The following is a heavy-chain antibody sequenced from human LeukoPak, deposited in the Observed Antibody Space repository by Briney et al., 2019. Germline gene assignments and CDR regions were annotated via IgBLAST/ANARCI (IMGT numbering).Heavy chain of an antibody. D-gene: IGHD1-26*01. V-gene: IGHV3-74*01. CDR3: AKDFGSYSGAYYFDY. J-gene: IGHJ4*02. CDR2: INPAGSST. Sequence: GGSLRLSCAASGFTFSSDWMHWVRQAPGQGLVWVSRINPAGSSTNYADSVKGRFTISRDNAMSTLYLHLNSLRAEDTALYYCAKDFGSYSGAYYFDYWGQGTLVTVSS. CDR1: GFTFSSDW.